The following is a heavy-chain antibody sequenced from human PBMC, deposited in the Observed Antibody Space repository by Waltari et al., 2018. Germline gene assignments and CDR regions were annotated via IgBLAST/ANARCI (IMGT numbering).Heavy chain of an antibody. V-gene: IGHV4-38-2*01. Sequence: QVQLQESGPGLVKPSETLSLTCAVSGYSISSGYYWGWIRQPPGQGLEWIGSIYHSGSTYYNPSLMSRVTISVDTSKNQFSLKLSSVTAADTAVYYCARHSVGAPDHYFDYWGQGTLVTVSS. CDR3: ARHSVGAPDHYFDY. D-gene: IGHD1-26*01. J-gene: IGHJ4*02. CDR1: GYSISSGYY. CDR2: IYHSGST.